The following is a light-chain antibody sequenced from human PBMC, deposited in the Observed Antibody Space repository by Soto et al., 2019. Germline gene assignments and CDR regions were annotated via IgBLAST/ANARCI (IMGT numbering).Light chain of an antibody. CDR3: QEYGRTPKFA. V-gene: IGKV3-20*01. CDR2: GAS. J-gene: IGKJ2*01. CDR1: QSVSSNY. Sequence: EIVLTQSPGTLSLSPGERATLSCRASQSVSSNYIAWYQQNPGQAPRLLIYGASTRATGIPDRFSGSGSGTDFTLTISRLEPEEFAVYFCQEYGRTPKFAFGQGTKVDIK.